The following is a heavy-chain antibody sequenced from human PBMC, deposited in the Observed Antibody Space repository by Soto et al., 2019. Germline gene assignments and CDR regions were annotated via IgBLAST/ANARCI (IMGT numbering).Heavy chain of an antibody. V-gene: IGHV3-30*18. Sequence: QVQLVESGGGVVQPGRSLRLSCVASGFTFSSYGMHWVRQAPGKGLEWVAIISYDGGNTYYVDSVKGQFTISRDNSKSPLYLQMNRWRSEETVVYNGAKGGGLSGSSYICSSYYFEYWGQGTLFTGSS. J-gene: IGHJ4*02. CDR2: ISYDGGNT. D-gene: IGHD1-26*01. CDR1: GFTFSSYG. CDR3: AKGGGLSGSSYICSSYYFEY.